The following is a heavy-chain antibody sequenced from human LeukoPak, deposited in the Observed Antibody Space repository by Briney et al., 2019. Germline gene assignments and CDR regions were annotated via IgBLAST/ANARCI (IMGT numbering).Heavy chain of an antibody. CDR2: IKEDGSEK. J-gene: IGHJ4*02. Sequence: GGSLRLSCAASGFTFSSFWMSWVRQSPGKGLEWVANIKEDGSEKYYVDSVKGRFTVSRDNANNSLYLQMNSLRAEDTAVYYCARDHYFAEDYWGQGTLVTVSS. V-gene: IGHV3-7*03. CDR3: ARDHYFAEDY. CDR1: GFTFSSFW. D-gene: IGHD3-9*01.